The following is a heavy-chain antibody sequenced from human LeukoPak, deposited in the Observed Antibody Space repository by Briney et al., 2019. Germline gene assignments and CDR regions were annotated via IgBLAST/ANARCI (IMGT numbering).Heavy chain of an antibody. CDR1: KFTFSSYD. CDR3: ATAVAVAARASRGSHFDY. D-gene: IGHD6-19*01. Sequence: GGSLRLSCAASKFTFSSYDMSWVRQAPGKGLEWVAGISGSVGSTYYADSVKGRFTISKDNSKNTLYLQMNSLRAEDTAIYYCATAVAVAARASRGSHFDYWGQGTLVTVSS. CDR2: ISGSVGST. V-gene: IGHV3-23*01. J-gene: IGHJ4*02.